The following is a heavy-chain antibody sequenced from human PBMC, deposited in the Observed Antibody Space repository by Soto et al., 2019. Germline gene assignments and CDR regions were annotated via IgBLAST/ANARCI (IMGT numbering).Heavy chain of an antibody. V-gene: IGHV4-4*02. CDR3: ARGLNGGLFDY. CDR2: IYYSGST. CDR1: SGSITSSTW. Sequence: PSETLSLTCAVSSGSITSSTWWNWVRQPPGKGLEWIGEIYYSGSTNYNPSLKSRVTISVDKSKSQFSLKLTSVTAADTAVYYCARGLNGGLFDYWGQGTLVTLSS. J-gene: IGHJ4*02. D-gene: IGHD7-27*01.